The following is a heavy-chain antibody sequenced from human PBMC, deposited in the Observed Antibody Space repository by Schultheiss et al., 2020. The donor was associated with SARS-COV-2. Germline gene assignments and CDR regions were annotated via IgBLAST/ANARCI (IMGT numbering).Heavy chain of an antibody. Sequence: GESLKISCAASGFTFSSYAMSWVRQAPGKGLEWVAVISYDGSNKYYADSVKGRFTISRDNSKNTLYLQMNSLRAEDTAVYYCAKALYSSFGNYYYYGMDVWGQGTTVTVAS. V-gene: IGHV3-30*18. CDR1: GFTFSSYA. J-gene: IGHJ6*02. D-gene: IGHD6-6*01. CDR3: AKALYSSFGNYYYYGMDV. CDR2: ISYDGSNK.